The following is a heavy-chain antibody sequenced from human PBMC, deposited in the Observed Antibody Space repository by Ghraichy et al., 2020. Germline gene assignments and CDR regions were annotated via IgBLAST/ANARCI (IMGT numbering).Heavy chain of an antibody. J-gene: IGHJ4*02. CDR1: GGSISSYY. D-gene: IGHD3-10*01. CDR3: AREGYGSGSYFDY. Sequence: ETLSLTCTVSGGSISSYYWSWIRQPPGKGLEWIGYIYYSGSTNYNPSLKSRVTISVDTSKNQFSLKLSSVTAADTAVYYCAREGYGSGSYFDYWGQGTLVTVSS. V-gene: IGHV4-59*01. CDR2: IYYSGST.